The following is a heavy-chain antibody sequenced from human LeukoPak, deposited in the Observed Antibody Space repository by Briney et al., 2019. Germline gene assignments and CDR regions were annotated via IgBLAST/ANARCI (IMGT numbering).Heavy chain of an antibody. J-gene: IGHJ4*02. CDR3: ARVGDSSGYYYYLDY. D-gene: IGHD3-22*01. Sequence: PSETLSLTCTVSGGSISSFYWTWIRQPPGKGLEWIGYIYYSGSTNFNPSLKSRVTISVDTSKNQFPLKLSSVTAADTAVYYCARVGDSSGYYYYLDYWGQGTLVTVSS. CDR1: GGSISSFY. CDR2: IYYSGST. V-gene: IGHV4-59*01.